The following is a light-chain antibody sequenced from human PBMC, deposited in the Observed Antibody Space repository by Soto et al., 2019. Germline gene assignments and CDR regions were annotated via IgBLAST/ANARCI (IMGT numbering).Light chain of an antibody. J-gene: IGKJ4*01. CDR3: QQASNLTPLT. CDR2: AAS. Sequence: DIQMTQSPSSVSASVGDSVTITCRASQDISRWLVWYQQKPGKAPKLLFSAASGLQSGVPSRFSGSGSGTDFTLTISSIQPEDCATYYCQQASNLTPLTFGGGTKVEIK. V-gene: IGKV1-12*01. CDR1: QDISRW.